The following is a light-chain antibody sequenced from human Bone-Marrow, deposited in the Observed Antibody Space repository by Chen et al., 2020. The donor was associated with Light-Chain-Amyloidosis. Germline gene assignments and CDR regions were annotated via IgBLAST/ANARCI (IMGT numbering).Light chain of an antibody. V-gene: IGLV3-25*03. CDR1: DLPTKY. Sequence: SYELTQPPSVSVSPGQTARISCSGDDLPTKYAYWYQQKPGQAPVLVIHRYTERPSGISERFSGSSSGTTATVTISGVQAEDEADYHCQSADSSGTYEVIFGGGTKLTVL. CDR3: QSADSSGTYEVI. CDR2: RYT. J-gene: IGLJ2*01.